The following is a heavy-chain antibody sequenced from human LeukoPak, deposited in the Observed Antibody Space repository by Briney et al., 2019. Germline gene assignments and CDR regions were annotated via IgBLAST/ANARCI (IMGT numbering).Heavy chain of an antibody. D-gene: IGHD3-10*01. Sequence: PGGSLRLPCAASGFTVSSNYKSWVRQAPGKGLEWVSVIYSGGSTYYADSVKGRFTISRHNSKNTLYLQMNSLRAEDTAVYYCARSGYGSGSPKLDWGQGTLVTVSS. CDR3: ARSGYGSGSPKLD. V-gene: IGHV3-53*04. CDR1: GFTVSSNY. CDR2: IYSGGST. J-gene: IGHJ4*02.